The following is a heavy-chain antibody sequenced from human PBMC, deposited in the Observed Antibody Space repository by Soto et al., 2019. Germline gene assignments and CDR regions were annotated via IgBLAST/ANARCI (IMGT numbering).Heavy chain of an antibody. V-gene: IGHV1-3*01. J-gene: IGHJ6*02. Sequence: ASVKVSCKASGYTFSTYAIHWVRQAPGQSLEWMGWLNGGTGQTRYSQRFQDRVTITRDTSASTAYMEVSSLRPEDTAVHYCARGKGMEENYYYYGMDIWGQGTTVTVSS. CDR3: ARGKGMEENYYYYGMDI. D-gene: IGHD1-1*01. CDR2: LNGGTGQT. CDR1: GYTFSTYA.